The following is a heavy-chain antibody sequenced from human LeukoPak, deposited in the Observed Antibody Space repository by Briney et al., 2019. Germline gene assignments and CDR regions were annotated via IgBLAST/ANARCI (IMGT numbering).Heavy chain of an antibody. D-gene: IGHD2-8*01. CDR2: ISGSGGRT. J-gene: IGHJ6*03. V-gene: IGHV3-23*01. CDR1: GLTFRNYV. Sequence: TWGSLSLSCAASGLTFRNYVTTWVRQAPGKGLEWVSAISGSGGRTYYADSAKGRLSISRDSPRNILYLQMNSLRGEDTAVYYCAKDRCSNGIGCYYYYMDVWGKGTTVTISS. CDR3: AKDRCSNGIGCYYYYMDV.